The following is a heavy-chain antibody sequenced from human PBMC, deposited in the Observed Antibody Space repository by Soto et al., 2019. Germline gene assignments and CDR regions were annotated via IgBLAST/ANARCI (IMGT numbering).Heavy chain of an antibody. CDR2: INPSDGGT. D-gene: IGHD3-3*01. Sequence: QVQLVQSGAEVKKPGASVKVSCKTSGYTFSNYYIHWVRQAPGQGLEWMGIINPSDGGTTYAQNFQGRVTMTRDPSTSTVNMELSSLTSEDTAIYYCARDGAFWRWEYWGQGTLVTVSS. CDR1: GYTFSNYY. J-gene: IGHJ4*02. V-gene: IGHV1-46*01. CDR3: ARDGAFWRWEY.